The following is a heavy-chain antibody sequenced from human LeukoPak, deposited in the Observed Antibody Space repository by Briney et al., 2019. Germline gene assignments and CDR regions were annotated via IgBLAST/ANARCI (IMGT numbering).Heavy chain of an antibody. CDR2: IYSGGST. D-gene: IGHD3-22*01. CDR3: ARVGRSSGYWKPFDY. CDR1: GFTVSSNY. V-gene: IGHV3-53*01. Sequence: GGSLRLSCAASGFTVSSNYMSWVRQAPGTGLEWVSVIYSGGSTYYADSVKGRFTISRDNSKNTLYLQMNSLRAEDTAVYYCARVGRSSGYWKPFDYWGQGTLVTVSS. J-gene: IGHJ4*02.